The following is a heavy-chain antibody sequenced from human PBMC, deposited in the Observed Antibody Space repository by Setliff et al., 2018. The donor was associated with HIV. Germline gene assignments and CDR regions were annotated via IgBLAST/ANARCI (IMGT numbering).Heavy chain of an antibody. D-gene: IGHD2-2*03. J-gene: IGHJ4*02. Sequence: SVKVSCKASGNTLRNSVINWVRQAPGQGLEWVGSLIPALGDPHYAQSVQGRASITSDDSTHTAYLELVNLRSDDTATFYCGRGTLYGFSDYWGPGTLVTVSS. V-gene: IGHV1-69*11. CDR1: GNTLRNSV. CDR2: LIPALGDP. CDR3: GRGTLYGFSDY.